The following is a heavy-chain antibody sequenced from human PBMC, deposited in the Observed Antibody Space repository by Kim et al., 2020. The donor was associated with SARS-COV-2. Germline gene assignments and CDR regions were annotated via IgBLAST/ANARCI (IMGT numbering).Heavy chain of an antibody. J-gene: IGHJ4*02. CDR3: ARRLPGFRTFEY. CDR2: IKEDGSEA. V-gene: IGHV3-7*01. D-gene: IGHD2-2*01. CDR1: GFTFRTYW. Sequence: GGSLRLSCAASGFTFRTYWMTWVRQAPGKGLEWLANIKEDGSEAYYVDSVKGRFTVYRDNAKNSLYLQINSLRVEDTAVYYCARRLPGFRTFEYWGQGTPVTVSS.